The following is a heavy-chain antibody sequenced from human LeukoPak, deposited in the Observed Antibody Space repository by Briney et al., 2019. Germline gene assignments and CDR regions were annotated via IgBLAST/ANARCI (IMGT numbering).Heavy chain of an antibody. D-gene: IGHD2-8*01. J-gene: IGHJ4*02. CDR1: GGSISSGSYY. CDR3: ARDGEYCTNGVCYRHLFNY. V-gene: IGHV4-61*02. Sequence: PSETLSLTCTVSGGSISSGSYYWSWIRQPAGKGLEWIGRIYTSGSTNYNPSLKSRVTISVDTSKKKFSLKLSSVTAAETAVYYCARDGEYCTNGVCYRHLFNYSGEGTLVTDSS. CDR2: IYTSGST.